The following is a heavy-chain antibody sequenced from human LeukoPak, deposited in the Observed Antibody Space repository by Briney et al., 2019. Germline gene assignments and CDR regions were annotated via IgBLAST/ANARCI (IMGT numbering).Heavy chain of an antibody. CDR1: GGSISSGDYY. CDR3: ASSIAAAGSGYFDY. CDR2: IYYSGST. D-gene: IGHD6-13*01. J-gene: IGHJ4*02. Sequence: SETLSLTCTVSGGSISSGDYYWSWIRQPPGKGLEWIGYIYYSGSTYYNPSLKSRVTISVDTSKNQFSLKLSSVTAADTAVYYCASSIAAAGSGYFDYWGQGTLVTASS. V-gene: IGHV4-30-4*01.